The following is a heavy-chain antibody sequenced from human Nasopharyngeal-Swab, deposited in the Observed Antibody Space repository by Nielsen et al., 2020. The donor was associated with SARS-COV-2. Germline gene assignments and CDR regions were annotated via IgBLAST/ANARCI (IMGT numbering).Heavy chain of an antibody. J-gene: IGHJ6*03. D-gene: IGHD1-1*01. Sequence: SETLSLTCAVYAGSFSGYYWSWIRQSPGTGLELVGDINHGGGTNSNPSLKSRVTISIATSKNQFSLKLTSVTAADTAVYYCARVVRELDLKYYFHYHYMDVWGKGTTVTVSS. CDR3: ARVVRELDLKYYFHYHYMDV. CDR1: AGSFSGYY. CDR2: INHGGGT. V-gene: IGHV4-34*01.